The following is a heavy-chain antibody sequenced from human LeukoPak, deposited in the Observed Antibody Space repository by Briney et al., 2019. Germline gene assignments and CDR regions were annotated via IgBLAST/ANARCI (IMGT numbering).Heavy chain of an antibody. CDR2: ISSSGSTI. J-gene: IGHJ6*02. CDR3: ARGGCSGGSCYEEPLGYYYYGMDV. V-gene: IGHV3-11*01. Sequence: GGSLRLSCAASGFTFSDYYMSWIRQAPGKGLEWVSYISSSGSTIYYADSVKGRFTISRDNAKNSLYLQMNSLRAEDTAVYYCARGGCSGGSCYEEPLGYYYYGMDVWGQGTVVTVSS. CDR1: GFTFSDYY. D-gene: IGHD2-15*01.